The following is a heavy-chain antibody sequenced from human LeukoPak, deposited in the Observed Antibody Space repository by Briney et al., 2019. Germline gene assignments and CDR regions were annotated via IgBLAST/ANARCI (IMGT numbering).Heavy chain of an antibody. CDR1: GFTFSSYG. CDR2: IRYDGSNK. D-gene: IGHD3-3*01. Sequence: PGGSLRLSCAASGFTFSSYGMHWVRQAPGKGLEWVAFIRYDGSNKYYADSVKGRFTISRDNSKNTLYLQMNSLRAEDTAVYYCAKGYYDFWSGYYFSYYYMDVWGERTTVTVSS. CDR3: AKGYYDFWSGYYFSYYYMDV. J-gene: IGHJ6*03. V-gene: IGHV3-30*02.